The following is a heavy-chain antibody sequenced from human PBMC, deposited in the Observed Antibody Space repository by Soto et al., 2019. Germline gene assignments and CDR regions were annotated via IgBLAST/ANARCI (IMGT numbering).Heavy chain of an antibody. J-gene: IGHJ6*02. CDR2: ISTSGKTI. D-gene: IGHD4-4*01. CDR1: GFTFSSYE. Sequence: GGSLRLSCAVSGFTFSSYEMNWVRQAPGKGLEWVSYISTSGKTIYYADSVRGRFTISRDNAKNSLYLQMNSLRAEDTAVYFCARDPAIYSGKFDYGLDVWGRGTTVTGSS. CDR3: ARDPAIYSGKFDYGLDV. V-gene: IGHV3-48*03.